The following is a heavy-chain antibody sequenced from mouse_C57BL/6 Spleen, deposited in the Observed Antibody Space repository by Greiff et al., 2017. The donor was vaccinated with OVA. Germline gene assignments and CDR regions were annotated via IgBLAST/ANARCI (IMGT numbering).Heavy chain of an antibody. CDR3: ARAYDYDDYFDY. CDR1: GFTFSSYA. CDR2: ISDGGSYT. J-gene: IGHJ2*01. D-gene: IGHD2-4*01. V-gene: IGHV5-4*01. Sequence: EVQMVESGGGLVKPGGSLKLSCAASGFTFSSYAMSWVRQTPEKRLEWVATISDGGSYTYYPDNVKGRFTISRDNAKNNLYLQMSHLKSEDTAMYYCARAYDYDDYFDYWGQGTTLTVSS.